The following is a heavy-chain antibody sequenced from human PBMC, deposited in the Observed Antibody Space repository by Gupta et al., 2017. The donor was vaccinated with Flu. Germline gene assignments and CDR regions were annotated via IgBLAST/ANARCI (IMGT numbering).Heavy chain of an antibody. CDR3: ARKGGGDCSRGTCYSFDD. CDR1: GVTFSRYA. V-gene: IGHV1-69*01. D-gene: IGHD2-15*01. J-gene: IGHJ4*02. Sequence: QVQLVQSGAEVKKPGSSVKVSCKASGVTFSRYAINWVLQAPGQGLEWMGGIIPVWGPTNYGQKFQGRGTITADESTSTAYMKLSRLRSEDTAGYYCARKGGGDCSRGTCYSFDDWGQGTLVTVSS. CDR2: IIPVWGPT.